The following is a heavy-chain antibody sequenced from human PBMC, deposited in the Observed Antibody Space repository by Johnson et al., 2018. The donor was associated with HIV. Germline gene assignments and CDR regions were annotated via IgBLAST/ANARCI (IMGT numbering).Heavy chain of an antibody. CDR1: GFTFSSYA. V-gene: IGHV3-30-3*01. D-gene: IGHD3-16*01. J-gene: IGHJ3*02. CDR2: ISYDGSNK. CDR3: ARVGRLPSTFDI. Sequence: QVQLVESGGGLVQPGMSLRLSCAASGFTFSSYAMHWVRQAPGKGLEWVAVISYDGSNKYYADSVKGRFTISRDNSKNTLYLQMNSLRAEDTAVYYCARVGRLPSTFDIWGQGTMVTVSS.